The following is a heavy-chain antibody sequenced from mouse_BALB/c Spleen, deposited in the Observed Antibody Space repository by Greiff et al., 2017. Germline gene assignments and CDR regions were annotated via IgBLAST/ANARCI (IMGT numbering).Heavy chain of an antibody. Sequence: QVQLKQSGPGLVAPSQSLSITCTVSGFSLTSYGVHWVRQPPGKGLEWLGVIWAGGSTNYNSALMSRLSISKDNSKSQVFLKMNSLQTDDTAMYYCAREGSPSWYFDVWGAGTTVTVSS. CDR2: IWAGGST. CDR3: AREGSPSWYFDV. D-gene: IGHD1-1*01. CDR1: GFSLTSYG. J-gene: IGHJ1*01. V-gene: IGHV2-9*02.